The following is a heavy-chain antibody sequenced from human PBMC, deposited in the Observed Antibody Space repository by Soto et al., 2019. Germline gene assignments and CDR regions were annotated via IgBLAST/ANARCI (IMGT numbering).Heavy chain of an antibody. Sequence: SVKVSCKACGGTFSSYAISWVRQAPGQGLEWMGGIIPIFGTANYAQKVKGRVTITADKSKSTAYMDMSSLRSEDTAVYYCAREAYYDNSGYYDYWGQGTLVTVSS. CDR1: GGTFSSYA. V-gene: IGHV1-69*06. J-gene: IGHJ4*02. CDR2: IIPIFGTA. D-gene: IGHD3-22*01. CDR3: AREAYYDNSGYYDY.